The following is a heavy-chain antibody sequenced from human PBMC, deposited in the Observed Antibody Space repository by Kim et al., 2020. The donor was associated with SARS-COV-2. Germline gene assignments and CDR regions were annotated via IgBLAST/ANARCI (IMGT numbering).Heavy chain of an antibody. CDR2: ISSSSSYI. V-gene: IGHV3-21*01. J-gene: IGHJ5*02. Sequence: GGSLRLSCAASGFTFSSYSMNWVRQAPGKGLEWVSSISSSSSYIYYADSVKGRFTISRDNAKNSLYLQMNSLRAEDTAVYYCARDGAGSSRWFDPWGQGTLVTVSS. CDR3: ARDGAGSSRWFDP. CDR1: GFTFSSYS. D-gene: IGHD6-6*01.